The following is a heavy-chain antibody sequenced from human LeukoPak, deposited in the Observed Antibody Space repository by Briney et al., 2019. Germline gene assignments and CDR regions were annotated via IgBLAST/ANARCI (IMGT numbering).Heavy chain of an antibody. D-gene: IGHD6-19*01. J-gene: IGHJ4*02. CDR2: MYSSGST. Sequence: SETLSLICTVSGGSISSNNYYWGWIRQPPGKGLEWVGSMYSSGSTYYSPSLKSRVTISLDTSKNQFSLKLSSVTAADTAVYYCASAVAEFDYWGQGTLVTVSS. CDR3: ASAVAEFDY. V-gene: IGHV4-39*07. CDR1: GGSISSNNYY.